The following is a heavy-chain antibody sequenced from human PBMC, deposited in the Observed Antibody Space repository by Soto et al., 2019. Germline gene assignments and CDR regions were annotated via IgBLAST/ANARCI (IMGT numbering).Heavy chain of an antibody. CDR3: ARAPFSGDTCSVCSFDY. J-gene: IGHJ4*02. CDR1: GFTFDDYA. CDR2: VTWSSGTV. D-gene: IGHD5-12*01. V-gene: IGHV3-9*01. Sequence: EVQLVESGGGLVPPGRSLRLSCAASGFTFDDYAMHWVRQAPGKGLEWVSGVTWSSGTVDYADSVKGRFTISRDNAKNSLYLQLNSLRVEDTALYYCARAPFSGDTCSVCSFDYWGQGTLVTVSS.